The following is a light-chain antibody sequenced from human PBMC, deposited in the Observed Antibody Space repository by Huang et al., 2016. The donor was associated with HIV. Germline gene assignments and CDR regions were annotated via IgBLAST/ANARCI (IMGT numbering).Light chain of an antibody. CDR2: GAS. CDR3: HDYGSSART. Sequence: PGERATLSCRASQSVGSSYLAWYQQKPGQSPRLLIYGASSRATGIPERFSGSGSGTDLTLTISRLEPEDFAVYSGHDYGSSARTFGQGTKVEIK. V-gene: IGKV3-20*01. J-gene: IGKJ1*01. CDR1: QSVGSSY.